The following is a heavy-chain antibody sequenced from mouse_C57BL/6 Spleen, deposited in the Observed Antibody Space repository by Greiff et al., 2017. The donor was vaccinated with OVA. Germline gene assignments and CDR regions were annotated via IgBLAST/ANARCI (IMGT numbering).Heavy chain of an antibody. J-gene: IGHJ2*01. V-gene: IGHV5-16*01. Sequence: EVKLVESEGGLVQPGSSMKLSCTASGFTFSDYYMAWVRQVPEKGLEWVANINYDGSSTYYLDSLKSRFIISRDNAKNILYLQMSSLKSEDTATYYCARVYSNYDYFDYWGQGTTLTVSS. CDR3: ARVYSNYDYFDY. CDR2: INYDGSST. D-gene: IGHD2-5*01. CDR1: GFTFSDYY.